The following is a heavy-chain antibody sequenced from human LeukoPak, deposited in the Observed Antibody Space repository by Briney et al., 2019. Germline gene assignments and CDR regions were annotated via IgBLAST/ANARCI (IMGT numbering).Heavy chain of an antibody. D-gene: IGHD1-1*01. V-gene: IGHV3-30*02. J-gene: IGHJ4*02. CDR1: GFTFSTYG. Sequence: GGSLRLSCAASGFTFSTYGMHWVRQAPGKGLEWVAFVRYDGSKKYYTNSVKGRFTISRDNSKNTLYLQMNSLRAEDTAVYYCARDIGSGTTGTTGVLVNWGQGTLVTVSS. CDR3: ARDIGSGTTGTTGVLVN. CDR2: VRYDGSKK.